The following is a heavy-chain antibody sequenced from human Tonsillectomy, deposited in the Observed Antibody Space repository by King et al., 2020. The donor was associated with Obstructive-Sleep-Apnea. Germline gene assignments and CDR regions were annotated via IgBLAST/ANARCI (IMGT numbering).Heavy chain of an antibody. Sequence: VQLVESGGGVVQPGRSLRLSCAASGFTFSLFPMHLVRQAPGKGLDWVTVISYDGNNKYYADSVKGRFTISRDNSKNTLYLQMNSLIAEDTAVYYCARDCFVSTVVTPGYFDFWGQGTLVTVSS. CDR3: ARDCFVSTVVTPGYFDF. J-gene: IGHJ4*02. D-gene: IGHD4-23*01. CDR1: GFTFSLFP. CDR2: ISYDGNNK. V-gene: IGHV3-30*04.